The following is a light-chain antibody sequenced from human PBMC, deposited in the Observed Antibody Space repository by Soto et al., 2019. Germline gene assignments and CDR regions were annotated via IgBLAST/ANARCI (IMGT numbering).Light chain of an antibody. V-gene: IGKV1-9*01. CDR2: AAS. CDR3: QHLNTYPLT. CDR1: QDISSY. J-gene: IGKJ4*01. Sequence: DILLTQSPSFLSASVGDRVTITCRASQDISSYLAWYQQKPGKAPKLLIYAASTLQSGVPSRFSGSGSGTEFTLTISSLQPEDFATYYCQHLNTYPLTFGGGTKVEIK.